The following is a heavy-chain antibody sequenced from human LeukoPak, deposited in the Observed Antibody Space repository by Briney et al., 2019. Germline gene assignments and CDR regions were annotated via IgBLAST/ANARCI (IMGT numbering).Heavy chain of an antibody. CDR2: MNPNSGNT. D-gene: IGHD3-10*01. V-gene: IGHV1-8*01. CDR3: ARVEKRAMVRGVSCRWFDP. CDR1: GYTFTSYD. Sequence: ASVKVSCKASGYTFTSYDINWVRQATGQGLEWMGWMNPNSGNTGYAQKFQGRVTMTRNTSISTAYVELSSLRSEDTAVYYCARVEKRAMVRGVSCRWFDPWGQGTLVTVSS. J-gene: IGHJ5*02.